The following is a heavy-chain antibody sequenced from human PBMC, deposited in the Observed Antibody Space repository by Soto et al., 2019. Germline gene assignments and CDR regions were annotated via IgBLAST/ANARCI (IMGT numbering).Heavy chain of an antibody. CDR2: IRSKAYGGTT. V-gene: IGHV3-49*04. D-gene: IGHD5-18*01. Sequence: GGSLRLSCTASGFTFGDYAMSWVRQAPGKGLEWVGFIRSKAYGGTTEYAASVKGRFTISRDDSKSIAYLQMNSLKTEDTAVYYCTRVPRYSYGYYYYYYMDVWGKGTTVTISS. J-gene: IGHJ6*03. CDR1: GFTFGDYA. CDR3: TRVPRYSYGYYYYYYMDV.